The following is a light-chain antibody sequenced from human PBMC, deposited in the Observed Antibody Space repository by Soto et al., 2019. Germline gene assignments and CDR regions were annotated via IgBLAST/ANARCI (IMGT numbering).Light chain of an antibody. V-gene: IGKV1-27*01. Sequence: DIQMTQSPSSLSASVGDRVTITCRASQGISNYLAWYQQKPGKVPILLIYAASTLQSGVTSRFRVSGSWTDFTLTISSLQPEDVATYYCQKYNSAPRTLGQGTKVVIK. CDR1: QGISNY. CDR3: QKYNSAPRT. J-gene: IGKJ1*01. CDR2: AAS.